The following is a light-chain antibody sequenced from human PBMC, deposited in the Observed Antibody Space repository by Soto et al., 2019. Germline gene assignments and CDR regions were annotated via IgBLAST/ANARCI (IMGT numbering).Light chain of an antibody. CDR1: QSISSS. Sequence: DIQMTQSPSTLSASVGDRVTISCRASQSISSSLAWYQQKPGKAPNLLIYKASSLQGGFPSRFSGSGSGTEFTLTLSSLQPDDFATYYCQQYNSYPFTFGPGTKVDIK. V-gene: IGKV1-5*03. CDR2: KAS. J-gene: IGKJ3*01. CDR3: QQYNSYPFT.